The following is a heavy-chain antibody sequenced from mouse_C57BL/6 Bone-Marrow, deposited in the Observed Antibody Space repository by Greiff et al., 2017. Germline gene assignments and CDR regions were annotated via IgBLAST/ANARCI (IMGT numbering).Heavy chain of an antibody. J-gene: IGHJ1*03. V-gene: IGHV1-85*01. CDR2: ICSRDGST. D-gene: IGHD1-1*01. CDR3: ARDYGSSYWYFDV. Sequence: VQLQQSGPELVKPGGSVKLSCTASGFTFTSYAINWVKQRPGQGLEWIGWICSRDGSTKYNEKVKGKATLTVDTSSNTGYMELHSLTSEDSAVSFCARDYGSSYWYFDVWGTGTTVTVSS. CDR1: GFTFTSYA.